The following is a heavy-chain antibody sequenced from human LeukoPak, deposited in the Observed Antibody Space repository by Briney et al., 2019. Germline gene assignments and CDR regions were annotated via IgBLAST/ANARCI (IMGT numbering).Heavy chain of an antibody. CDR2: IKSKTDGGTT. CDR3: TTLYDYVWGSYRFDY. Sequence: GGSLRLSCAASGFTFSNAWMSWVRQAPGKGLEWVGRIKSKTDGGTTDYAAPVKGRFTISRDDSKNTLYLQMNSLKTEDTAVYYCTTLYDYVWGSYRFDYWGQGTLVTVSS. D-gene: IGHD3-16*02. J-gene: IGHJ4*02. V-gene: IGHV3-15*01. CDR1: GFTFSNAW.